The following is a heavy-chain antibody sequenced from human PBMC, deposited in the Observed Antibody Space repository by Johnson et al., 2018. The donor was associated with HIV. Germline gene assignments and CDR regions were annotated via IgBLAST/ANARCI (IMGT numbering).Heavy chain of an antibody. CDR2: ISWNSGSI. CDR3: AKDGDDGDAADGTKGAFDI. V-gene: IGHV3-9*01. J-gene: IGHJ3*02. CDR1: GFTFDDYA. D-gene: IGHD2-2*01. Sequence: VQLVESGGGLVQPGRSLRLSCAASGFTFDDYAMHWVRQAPGKGLEWVSGISWNSGSIGYADSVKGRFIISRDDARNTLYLQMNSLRVEDTALYYCAKDGDDGDAADGTKGAFDIWGQGTMVTVSS.